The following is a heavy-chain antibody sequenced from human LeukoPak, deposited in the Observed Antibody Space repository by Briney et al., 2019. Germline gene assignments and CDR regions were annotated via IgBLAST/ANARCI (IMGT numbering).Heavy chain of an antibody. D-gene: IGHD5-18*01. J-gene: IGHJ4*02. V-gene: IGHV1-69*13. CDR2: IIPIFGTA. Sequence: SVKVSCKASGGTFSSYAISWVRQAPGQGLEWMGGIIPIFGTANYAQRFQGRVTITADESTSTAYMELSSLRSEDTAVYYCASGWIQLWLIVYWGQGTLVTVSS. CDR3: ASGWIQLWLIVY. CDR1: GGTFSSYA.